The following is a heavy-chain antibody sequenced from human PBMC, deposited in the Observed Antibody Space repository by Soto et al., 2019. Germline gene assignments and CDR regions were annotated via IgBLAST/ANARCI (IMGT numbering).Heavy chain of an antibody. D-gene: IGHD1-26*01. CDR2: MTWNGYSI. CDR1: GFNFDDHV. J-gene: IGHJ6*02. Sequence: EVQLVESGGGLVNPGRSLRLSCVASGFNFDDHVMNWVRQVPGKGLEWVGHMTWNGYSIGYGGAVRGRFTIARDNAQNTLYLQMNSLRPEDTAVDYCARSWRGRTSGRVDVWGQGTTVTVSS. CDR3: ARSWRGRTSGRVDV. V-gene: IGHV3-9*01.